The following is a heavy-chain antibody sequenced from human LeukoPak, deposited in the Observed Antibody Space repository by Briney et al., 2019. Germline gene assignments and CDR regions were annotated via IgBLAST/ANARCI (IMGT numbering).Heavy chain of an antibody. CDR2: INHSGST. CDR1: GGSFSGYY. D-gene: IGHD3-10*01. Sequence: SETLSLTCAVYGGSFSGYYWSWLRQPPGKGLEWIGEINHSGSTNYNPSLKSRVTISVDTSKNQFSLKLSPVTAADTAVYYCARAYGSGSQYFDYWGQGTLVTVSS. CDR3: ARAYGSGSQYFDY. J-gene: IGHJ4*02. V-gene: IGHV4-34*01.